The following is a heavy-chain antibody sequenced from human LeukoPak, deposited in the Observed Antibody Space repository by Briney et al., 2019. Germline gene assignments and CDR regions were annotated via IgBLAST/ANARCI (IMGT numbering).Heavy chain of an antibody. CDR1: GFTFSSYE. Sequence: GGSLRLSCAASGFTFSSYEMNWVRQGPGKGLERVSYISSSGSTIYYADSVKGRFTISRDNAKNSLYLQMNRLRAEDTAVYYCAELGITMIGGVWGKGTTVTISS. J-gene: IGHJ6*04. D-gene: IGHD3-10*02. V-gene: IGHV3-48*03. CDR2: ISSSGSTI. CDR3: AELGITMIGGV.